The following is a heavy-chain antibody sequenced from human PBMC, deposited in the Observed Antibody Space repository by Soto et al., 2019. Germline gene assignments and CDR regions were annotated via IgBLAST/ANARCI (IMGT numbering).Heavy chain of an antibody. J-gene: IGHJ5*02. Sequence: PSESLSLTCAVYVGSFNGYYWNWIRQPPGKGLEWIGEINHTGCTHYNPSLKSRVTMSVDTSKNQFSLRLSSVTAADTAIYYCATRITVFGLLIPPFDPWGQGTQVTVSS. CDR3: ATRITVFGLLIPPFDP. CDR2: INHTGCT. V-gene: IGHV4-34*01. CDR1: VGSFNGYY. D-gene: IGHD3-3*01.